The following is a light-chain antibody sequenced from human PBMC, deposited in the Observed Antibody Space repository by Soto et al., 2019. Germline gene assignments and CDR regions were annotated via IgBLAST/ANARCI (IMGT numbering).Light chain of an antibody. V-gene: IGKV3-20*01. CDR1: QSVAANY. CDR2: GAS. Sequence: EVVLTQSPGTLSLSPGERATLSCRASQSVAANYLAWYQQKRGQAPRLLIYGASSRATGIPDRFSGSGSGKEFTLTISRLEPADFSVYYCHQYGTAPLTFGPGTKVDIK. J-gene: IGKJ3*01. CDR3: HQYGTAPLT.